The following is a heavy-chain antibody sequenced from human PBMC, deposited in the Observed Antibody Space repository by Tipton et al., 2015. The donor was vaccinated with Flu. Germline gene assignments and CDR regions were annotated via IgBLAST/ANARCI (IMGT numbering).Heavy chain of an antibody. D-gene: IGHD4-17*01. J-gene: IGHJ5*02. CDR2: IYESGSTS. V-gene: IGHV4-38-2*01. CDR1: GDSISSGYY. CDR3: AKMTTSTADWFDP. Sequence: TLSLTCVVSGDSISSGYYWGWIRQPPGKGLEWIGSIYESGSTSYYNPSLESRVTLSVDTSNNHFSLKLTSVTVADSAIYYCAKMTTSTADWFDPWGPGILVTVSS.